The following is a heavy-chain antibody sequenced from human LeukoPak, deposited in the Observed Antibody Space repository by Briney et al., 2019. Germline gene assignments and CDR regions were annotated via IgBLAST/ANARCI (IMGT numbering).Heavy chain of an antibody. Sequence: PSETLSLTCTVSGGSISSGGYYWSWIRQHPGKGLEWIGYIYYSGSTYYNPSLESRVTISVDTSKNQFSLKLSSVTAADTAVYYCARDSSTEYYFDYWGQGTLVTVSS. V-gene: IGHV4-31*03. J-gene: IGHJ4*02. CDR1: GGSISSGGYY. CDR2: IYYSGST. CDR3: ARDSSTEYYFDY. D-gene: IGHD2-2*01.